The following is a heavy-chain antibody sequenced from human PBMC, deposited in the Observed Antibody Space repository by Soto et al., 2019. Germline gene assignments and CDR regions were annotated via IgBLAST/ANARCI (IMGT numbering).Heavy chain of an antibody. CDR1: GFTFSNYW. CDR3: VRDRPHNWFDP. J-gene: IGHJ5*02. CDR2: INNDGIGT. Sequence: PGGSLRLSCAASGFTFSNYWMHWVRQVPGKGLVWVARINNDGIGTFYADSVKARFTISRDNAKNTLYLQMNSLRGDDTAVYYCVRDRPHNWFDPWGQGT. V-gene: IGHV3-74*01.